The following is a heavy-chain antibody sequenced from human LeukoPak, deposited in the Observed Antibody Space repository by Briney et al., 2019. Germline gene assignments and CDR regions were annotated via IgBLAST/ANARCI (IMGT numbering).Heavy chain of an antibody. CDR1: GGSISSYY. CDR3: ARGRSTYYYDSSGYADFVY. D-gene: IGHD3-22*01. Sequence: SETLPLTCTVSGGSISSYYWSWIRQPAGKGLEWIGRIYTSGSTDYNPSLKSRVTMSVDTSKNQFSLKLSSVTAADTAVYYCARGRSTYYYDSSGYADFVYWGQGTLVTVSS. V-gene: IGHV4-4*07. J-gene: IGHJ4*02. CDR2: IYTSGST.